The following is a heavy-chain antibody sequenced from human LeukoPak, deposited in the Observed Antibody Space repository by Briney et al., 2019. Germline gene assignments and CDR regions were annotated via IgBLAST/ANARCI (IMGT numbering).Heavy chain of an antibody. CDR3: ARGGAYYDFWSGCNFDY. CDR2: MNPNSGNT. D-gene: IGHD3-3*01. V-gene: IGHV1-8*01. J-gene: IGHJ4*02. CDR1: GYTFTSYD. Sequence: GASVKVSCKASGYTFTSYDINWVRQATGQGLEWMGWMNPNSGNTGYAQKFQGRVTMTRNTSISTACMELSSLRSEDTAVYYCARGGAYYDFWSGCNFDYWGQGTLVTVSS.